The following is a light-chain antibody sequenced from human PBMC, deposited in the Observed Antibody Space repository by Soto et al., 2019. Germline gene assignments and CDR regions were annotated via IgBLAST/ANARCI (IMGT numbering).Light chain of an antibody. CDR2: GAS. Sequence: EIVMTQSPATLSVSPGERATLSCRASQSVSSNLAWYQQKPGQAPRLPIYGASTRATGIPARFSGSGSGTEFTLTICSLQSEDFAVYYCQQYNNWPRTFGQGTKV. CDR3: QQYNNWPRT. CDR1: QSVSSN. V-gene: IGKV3-15*01. J-gene: IGKJ1*01.